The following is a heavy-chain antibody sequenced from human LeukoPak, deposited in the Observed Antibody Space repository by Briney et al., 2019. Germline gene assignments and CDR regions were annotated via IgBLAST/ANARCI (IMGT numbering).Heavy chain of an antibody. CDR3: AKGAGPPWFDP. J-gene: IGHJ5*02. CDR2: ISSTGRT. Sequence: SETLSLTCTVSGASISSDTYFWSWIRQPAGQGLEWIGRISSTGRTDYNPSLTSRVSMSIDTSKNHLSMELRSVTAADTAVYYCAKGAGPPWFDPWGQGTLVTVSS. D-gene: IGHD6-19*01. CDR1: GASISSDTYF. V-gene: IGHV4-61*02.